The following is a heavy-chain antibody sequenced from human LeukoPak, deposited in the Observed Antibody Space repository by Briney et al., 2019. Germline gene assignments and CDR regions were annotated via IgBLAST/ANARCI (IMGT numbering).Heavy chain of an antibody. V-gene: IGHV4-59*01. J-gene: IGHJ6*02. Sequence: SETLSLTCTVSGGSISSYYWSWIRQPPGKGLEWIGYIYYSGSTNYNPSLKSRVTISVDTSKNQFSLKLSSVTAADTAVYYCARVRTPYGYYGMDVWGQGTTVTVSS. CDR3: ARVRTPYGYYGMDV. CDR2: IYYSGST. D-gene: IGHD3-10*01. CDR1: GGSISSYY.